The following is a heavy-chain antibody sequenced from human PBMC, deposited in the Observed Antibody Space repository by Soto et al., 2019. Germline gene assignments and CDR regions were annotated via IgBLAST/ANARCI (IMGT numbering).Heavy chain of an antibody. Sequence: TSETLSLTCTVYGGSFSCYYWSWIRQPPGKGLEWIGEINPSGSTNYNPSLKSRVTISVDTSKNQFSLKLSSVTAADTAVYYCARWGWYILTGDVINWFDPWGQGTLVTVSS. J-gene: IGHJ5*02. CDR2: INPSGST. CDR1: GGSFSCYY. CDR3: ARWGWYILTGDVINWFDP. D-gene: IGHD3-9*01. V-gene: IGHV4-34*01.